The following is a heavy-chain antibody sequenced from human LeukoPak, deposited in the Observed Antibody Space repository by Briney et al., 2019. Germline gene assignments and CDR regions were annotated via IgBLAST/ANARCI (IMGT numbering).Heavy chain of an antibody. D-gene: IGHD6-19*01. CDR1: GFTFEDYA. J-gene: IGHJ4*02. CDR3: AKDSAVAGRHFDS. Sequence: GGSLRLSCAASGFTFEDYAMHWVRQAPGKGLEWASGINWNSDIIDYADSVKGRFTISRDNAKNSLYLQMNSLRPEDTALYYCAKDSAVAGRHFDSWGQGTLVTVSS. CDR2: INWNSDII. V-gene: IGHV3-9*01.